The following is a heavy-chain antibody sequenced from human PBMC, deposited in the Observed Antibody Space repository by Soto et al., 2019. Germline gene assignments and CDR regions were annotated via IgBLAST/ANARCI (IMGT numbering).Heavy chain of an antibody. J-gene: IGHJ5*02. V-gene: IGHV4-59*01. CDR1: GGSISSYY. CDR2: IYYSGST. D-gene: IGHD3-22*01. CDR3: ASGGLIVGTKIGWFDL. Sequence: PSETLSLTCTVSGGSISSYYWSWIRQPPGKGLEWIGYIYYSGSTNYNPSLKSRVTISVDTSKNQFSLKLSSVTAADTAVYYCASGGLIVGTKIGWFDLWGQGTLVTVSS.